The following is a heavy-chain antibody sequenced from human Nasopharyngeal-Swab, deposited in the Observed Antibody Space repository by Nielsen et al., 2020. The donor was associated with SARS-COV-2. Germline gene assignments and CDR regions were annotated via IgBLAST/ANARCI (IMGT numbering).Heavy chain of an antibody. D-gene: IGHD6-13*01. CDR3: AKDMAAGYFFDF. Sequence: GGSLRLSCAASGFTFSYYWMHWVRQAPGKGLEWVSAIRGSGITTYYADSVKGRFTISRDNSKNTVYLQMDSLRAEDAAIYYCAKDMAAGYFFDFWGQGTLVTVSS. J-gene: IGHJ4*02. CDR2: IRGSGITT. CDR1: GFTFSYYW. V-gene: IGHV3-23*01.